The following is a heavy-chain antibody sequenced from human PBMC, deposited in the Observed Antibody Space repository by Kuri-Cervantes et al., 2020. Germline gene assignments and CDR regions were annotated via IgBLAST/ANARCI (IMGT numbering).Heavy chain of an antibody. J-gene: IGHJ5*01. CDR2: IYYSGST. CDR1: GYSISSGYY. Sequence: ESLKISCAVSGYSISSGYYWGWIRQPPGRGLEWIGSIYYSGSTYYNPSLKSRVTISVDTSKNQFSLKLNSVTAADTAVYYCARSPARYSSGWYGSWGQGTLVTVSS. V-gene: IGHV4-38-2*01. CDR3: ARSPARYSSGWYGS. D-gene: IGHD6-19*01.